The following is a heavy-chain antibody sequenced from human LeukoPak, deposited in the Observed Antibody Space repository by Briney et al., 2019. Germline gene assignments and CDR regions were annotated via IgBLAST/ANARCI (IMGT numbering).Heavy chain of an antibody. CDR1: GGSISSSSYY. J-gene: IGHJ3*01. CDR3: AKDLGSSVITARPNVAFDV. Sequence: SETLSLTCTVSGGSISSSSYYWGWIRQPPGKGLEWIGSIYYSGSTYYNPSLKSRVTISVDTSKNQFSLKLSSVTAADTAVYYCAKDLGSSVITARPNVAFDVWGQGTMVTVSS. CDR2: IYYSGST. D-gene: IGHD6-6*01. V-gene: IGHV4-39*07.